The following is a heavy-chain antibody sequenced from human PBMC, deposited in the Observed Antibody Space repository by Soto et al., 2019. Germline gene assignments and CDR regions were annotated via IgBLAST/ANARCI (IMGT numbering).Heavy chain of an antibody. Sequence: QVQLVESGGGVVQPGRSLRLSCAASGFTFSNYAMHWVRQAPGKGLEWVAVMSYDGSTKYYADSVKGRFTISRDNSKNTLYLPMNSLRGEDPAVDYCARNGYGDNGYFDFGGEGTLVTVSS. J-gene: IGHJ4*02. CDR2: MSYDGSTK. CDR1: GFTFSNYA. D-gene: IGHD4-17*01. CDR3: ARNGYGDNGYFDF. V-gene: IGHV3-30*03.